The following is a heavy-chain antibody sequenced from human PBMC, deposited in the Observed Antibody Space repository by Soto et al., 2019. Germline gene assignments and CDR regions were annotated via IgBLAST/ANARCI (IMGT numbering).Heavy chain of an antibody. CDR2: IYHSGST. J-gene: IGHJ4*02. D-gene: IGHD6-19*01. CDR3: ARDRKGIALAGFPPGFDY. V-gene: IGHV4-4*02. Sequence: SDTLSLTCAVSSGSISSSNWWSWVRQPPGKGLEWIGEIYHSGSTNYNPSLKSRVTISVDKSKNQFSLKLSSVTAADTAVYYCARDRKGIALAGFPPGFDYWGQGTLVTVSS. CDR1: SGSISSSNW.